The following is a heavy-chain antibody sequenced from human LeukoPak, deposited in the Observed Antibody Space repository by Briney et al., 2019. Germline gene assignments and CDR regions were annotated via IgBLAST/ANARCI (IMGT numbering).Heavy chain of an antibody. Sequence: SETLSLTCTVSGGSISSYYWSWIRQPAGKGLEWIGRIYTSGSTNYNPSLKSRVTMSVGTSKNQFSLKLSSVTAADTAVYYCARGGLTRGTGYYFDYWGQGTLVTVSS. D-gene: IGHD3-16*01. CDR1: GGSISSYY. V-gene: IGHV4-4*07. CDR2: IYTSGST. CDR3: ARGGLTRGTGYYFDY. J-gene: IGHJ4*02.